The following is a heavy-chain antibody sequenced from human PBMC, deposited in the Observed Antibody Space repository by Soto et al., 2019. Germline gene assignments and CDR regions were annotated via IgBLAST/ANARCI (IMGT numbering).Heavy chain of an antibody. Sequence: QITLKESGPTLVKPTQTLTLTCTFSGFSLSSTRMAEGWIRQPPGKALEWLALIYWDDDKRYSPFLKSRLTITKDTSKNQVVLTMSNMDPVDTARYYCAHIVVAGLGYYFDYWGQGTLVTVSS. CDR2: IYWDDDK. J-gene: IGHJ4*02. CDR1: GFSLSSTRMA. CDR3: AHIVVAGLGYYFDY. D-gene: IGHD6-19*01. V-gene: IGHV2-5*02.